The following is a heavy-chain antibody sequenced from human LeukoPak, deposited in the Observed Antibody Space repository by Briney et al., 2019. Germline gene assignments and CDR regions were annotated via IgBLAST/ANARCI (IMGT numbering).Heavy chain of an antibody. J-gene: IGHJ4*02. CDR2: ISSSSSYI. CDR1: GFTFSSNS. D-gene: IGHD6-19*01. CDR3: ARGSSGWYEGAYYFDY. V-gene: IGHV3-21*01. Sequence: GGSLRLSCAASGFTFSSNSMNWVRQAPGKGLEWVSSISSSSSYIYYADSVKGRFTISRDNAKNSLFQQMNSLRAEDTAVYYCARGSSGWYEGAYYFDYWGQGTLVTVSS.